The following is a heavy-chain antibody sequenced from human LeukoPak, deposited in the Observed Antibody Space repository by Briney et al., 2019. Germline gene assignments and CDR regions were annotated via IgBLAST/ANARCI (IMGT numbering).Heavy chain of an antibody. D-gene: IGHD1-26*01. V-gene: IGHV3-30*18. CDR2: ISYDGSNK. Sequence: GGSLRLSCAASGFTFSSYGMHWVRQAPGKWLEWVAVISYDGSNKYYADSVKGRFTISRDNSKNTLYLQMNSLRAEDTAVYYCAKDEVGTFDPWGQGTLVTVSS. J-gene: IGHJ5*02. CDR1: GFTFSSYG. CDR3: AKDEVGTFDP.